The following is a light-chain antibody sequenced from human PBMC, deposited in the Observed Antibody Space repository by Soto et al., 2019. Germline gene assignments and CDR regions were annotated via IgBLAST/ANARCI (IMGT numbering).Light chain of an antibody. V-gene: IGLV1-40*01. CDR1: SSNIGAGYD. J-gene: IGLJ2*01. CDR2: ANS. Sequence: QSVLTQPPSVSGAPGQTVTISCTGSSSNIGAGYDVHWYQRLPGTAPKLLMYANSNRPSGVPDRFSGSKSGTSASLAITGLQAEDEADYYCQSYDFSLSGSAVFGGGTKLTVL. CDR3: QSYDFSLSGSAV.